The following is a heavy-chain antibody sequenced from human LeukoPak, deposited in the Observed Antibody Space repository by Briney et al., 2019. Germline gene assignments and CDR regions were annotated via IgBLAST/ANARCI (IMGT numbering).Heavy chain of an antibody. CDR1: GFTVSSNY. V-gene: IGHV3-66*01. CDR2: IYSGGST. D-gene: IGHD6-13*01. CDR3: ARVAAGSDY. J-gene: IGHJ4*02. Sequence: GGSLRLSCAASGFTVSSNYMTWVRQAPGKGLEWVSVIYSGGSTYYADSVKGRFTISRDNAKNSLYLQMNSLRAEDTAVYYCARVAAGSDYWGQGTLVTVSS.